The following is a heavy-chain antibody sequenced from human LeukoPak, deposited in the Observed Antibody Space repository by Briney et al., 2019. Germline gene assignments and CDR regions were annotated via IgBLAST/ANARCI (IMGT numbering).Heavy chain of an antibody. CDR2: ISSSSSYI. J-gene: IGHJ4*02. D-gene: IGHD6-6*01. V-gene: IGHV3-21*01. CDR1: RFTFSSYS. CDR3: AREGKYSSSSAPVH. Sequence: GGPLRLSCAASRFTFSSYSMNWVRQAPGKGLGWVSSISSSSSYIYYADSVKGRFTISRDNAKNSLYLQMNSLRAEDTAVYYCAREGKYSSSSAPVHWGQGTLVTVSS.